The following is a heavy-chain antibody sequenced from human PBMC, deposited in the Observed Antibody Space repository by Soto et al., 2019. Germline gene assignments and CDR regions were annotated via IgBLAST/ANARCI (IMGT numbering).Heavy chain of an antibody. J-gene: IGHJ4*02. CDR2: IYPGDSDT. D-gene: IGHD6-13*01. Sequence: PGESLKISCRGAGDSCTSYWIGWVRQMPGKGLEWMGIIYPGDSDTRYSPSFQGQVTISADKSISTASLRWGSLRAWDTAMYYCAGGGEQQRAPSSDWGKGTLVPVSS. CDR1: GDSCTSYW. V-gene: IGHV5-51*01. CDR3: AGGGEQQRAPSSD.